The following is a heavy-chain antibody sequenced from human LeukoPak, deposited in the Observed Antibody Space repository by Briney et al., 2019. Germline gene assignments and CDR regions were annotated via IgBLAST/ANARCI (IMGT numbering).Heavy chain of an antibody. CDR2: IDPSDSYT. CDR1: GYSFTSYW. CDR3: ARAGDIVATMGWGAVADHNWFDP. D-gene: IGHD5-12*01. V-gene: IGHV5-10-1*01. Sequence: GESLKISCKGSGYSFTSYWISWVHQMPGKGLEWMGRIDPSDSYTNYSPSFQGHVTISADKSISTAYLQWSSLKASDTAMYYCARAGDIVATMGWGAVADHNWFDPWGQGTLVTVSS. J-gene: IGHJ5*02.